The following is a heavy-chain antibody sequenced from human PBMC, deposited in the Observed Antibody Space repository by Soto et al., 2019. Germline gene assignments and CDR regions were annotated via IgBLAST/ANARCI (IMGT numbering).Heavy chain of an antibody. V-gene: IGHV3-23*01. CDR1: GFTFSSYT. CDR2: ISGSGAST. D-gene: IGHD3-10*01. CDR3: ATHSSENY. J-gene: IGHJ4*02. Sequence: GGSLRLSCAASGFTFSSYTMSWVRQAPGKGLEWVSAISGSGASTSYADSVKGRCTISRDNSKNTLYLQVISLRAEDTAVYYCATHSSENYWGQGTLVTVSS.